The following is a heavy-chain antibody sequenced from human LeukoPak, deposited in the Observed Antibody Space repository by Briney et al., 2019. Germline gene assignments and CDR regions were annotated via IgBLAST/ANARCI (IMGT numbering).Heavy chain of an antibody. CDR2: ISRNGGST. CDR3: VKESGFMVAPNSAFDI. Sequence: PGGSLRLSCEASGFTFNSYPVHWVRQAPGKGLEYVSGISRNGGSTYYADSVKGRFTISRDNSKSTLYLQMSSLRAEDTAVYYCVKESGFMVAPNSAFDIWGQGTMVTVSS. D-gene: IGHD4/OR15-4a*01. CDR1: GFTFNSYP. J-gene: IGHJ3*02. V-gene: IGHV3-64D*06.